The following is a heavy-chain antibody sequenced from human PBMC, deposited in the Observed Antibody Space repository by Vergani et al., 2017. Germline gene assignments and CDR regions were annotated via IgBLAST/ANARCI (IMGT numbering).Heavy chain of an antibody. CDR1: GFTFSSYS. Sequence: EVQLVESGGGLVKPGGSLRLSCAASGFTFSSYSMNWVRQAPGKGLEWVSSISSSSSYIYYADSGKGRFTISRDNAKNSLYLQMNSLRAEDTAVYYCARKYGDYYYYGMDVWGQGPTVTVSS. CDR3: ARKYGDYYYYGMDV. CDR2: ISSSSSYI. V-gene: IGHV3-21*01. D-gene: IGHD4-17*01. J-gene: IGHJ6*02.